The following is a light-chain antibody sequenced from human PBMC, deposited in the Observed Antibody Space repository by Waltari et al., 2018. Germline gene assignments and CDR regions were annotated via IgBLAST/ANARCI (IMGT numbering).Light chain of an antibody. CDR1: QSVSSN. V-gene: IGKV3-15*01. CDR3: QQYNNWPPEGT. CDR2: GAS. J-gene: IGKJ1*01. Sequence: EIVMTQSPATLSVSPGARAPLSCRASQSVSSNLAWYQQKPGQAPRLLIYGASTRATGIPARFSGSGSGTEFTLTISSLRSEDFAVYYCQQYNNWPPEGTFGQGTKVEIK.